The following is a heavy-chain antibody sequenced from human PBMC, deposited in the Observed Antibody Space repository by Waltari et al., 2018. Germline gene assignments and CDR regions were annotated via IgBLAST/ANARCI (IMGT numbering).Heavy chain of an antibody. CDR3: LIDYLGY. CDR2: VKEDGSAK. CDR1: GFTFRDYW. V-gene: IGHV3-7*01. D-gene: IGHD3-16*01. J-gene: IGHJ4*01. Sequence: EVQLVESGGGLVHTGGSLRLSCEATGFTFRDYWMGWVRQDPGEGLEWVAKVKEDGSAKQYVDSVRGRFTISRDNAKNSLYLQMNSLRAEDTAVYYCLIDYLGYWGHGTLVTVSS.